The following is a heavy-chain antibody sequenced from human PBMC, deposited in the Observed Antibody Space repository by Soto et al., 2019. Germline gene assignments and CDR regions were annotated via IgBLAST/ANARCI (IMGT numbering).Heavy chain of an antibody. Sequence: GGSLRLSCAASGFTFSSYAMHWVRQAPGKGLEWVAVISYDGSNKYYADSVKGRFTISRDNSKNTLYLQMNSLRAEDTAVYYCARGNPQGPDRDGYNFDYWGQGTLVTVSS. CDR1: GFTFSSYA. CDR3: ARGNPQGPDRDGYNFDY. J-gene: IGHJ4*02. D-gene: IGHD5-12*01. CDR2: ISYDGSNK. V-gene: IGHV3-30-3*01.